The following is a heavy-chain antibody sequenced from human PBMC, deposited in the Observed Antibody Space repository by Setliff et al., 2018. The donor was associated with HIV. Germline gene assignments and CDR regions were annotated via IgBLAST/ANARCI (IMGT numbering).Heavy chain of an antibody. Sequence: WASVKVSCKASGYTFTAYGITWVRQAPGQGLEWMGWMSAYSGDTKYAQKIQGRVNMTRDTSTDTAYVELRSLRFDDTALYYCVRGYYYDKTGYGTFDIWGQGTVVTVSS. D-gene: IGHD3-22*01. CDR1: GYTFTAYG. CDR3: VRGYYYDKTGYGTFDI. V-gene: IGHV1-18*04. J-gene: IGHJ3*02. CDR2: MSAYSGDT.